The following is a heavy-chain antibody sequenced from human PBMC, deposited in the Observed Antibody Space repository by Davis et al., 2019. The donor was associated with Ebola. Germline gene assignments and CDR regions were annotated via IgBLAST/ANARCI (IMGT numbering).Heavy chain of an antibody. Sequence: SETLSLTCTVSGGSISSSSYYWGWIRQPPGKGLEWIGSIYYSGSTYYNPSLESRVTISVDTSKNQFSLKLSSVTAADTAVYYCAREYSRTYFDYWGQGTLVTVSS. V-gene: IGHV4-39*02. D-gene: IGHD6-13*01. CDR2: IYYSGST. CDR3: AREYSRTYFDY. CDR1: GGSISSSSYY. J-gene: IGHJ4*02.